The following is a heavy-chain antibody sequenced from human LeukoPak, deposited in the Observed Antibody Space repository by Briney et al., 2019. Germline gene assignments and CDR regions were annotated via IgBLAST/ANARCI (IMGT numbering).Heavy chain of an antibody. J-gene: IGHJ5*02. V-gene: IGHV3-48*03. CDR2: ISSSGSTI. CDR3: ARGLGYCSSTSCPNWFDP. CDR1: GFTFSSYE. Sequence: GGSLRLSCAASGFTFSSYEMNWVRQAPGKGLEWVSYISSSGSTIYYADSVKGRFTISRDNAKNSLYLQMNSLRAEDTAVYYCARGLGYCSSTSCPNWFDPWGQGTLVTVSS. D-gene: IGHD2-2*01.